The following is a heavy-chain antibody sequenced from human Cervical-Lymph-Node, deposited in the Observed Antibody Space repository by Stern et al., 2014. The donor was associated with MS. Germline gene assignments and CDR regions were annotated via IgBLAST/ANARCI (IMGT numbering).Heavy chain of an antibody. CDR2: INSDGSTT. Sequence: EVHLVESGGGLVQPGGSLRLSCAASGFTFSNYWMHWVRQAPGKGLVWVSRINSDGSTTTYADSVKGRFTISRDNAKNTLYLQMSSLRAEDTAVYYCATGRDSSGYFWGQGTLVTVSS. V-gene: IGHV3-74*02. D-gene: IGHD3-22*01. J-gene: IGHJ4*02. CDR1: GFTFSNYW. CDR3: ATGRDSSGYF.